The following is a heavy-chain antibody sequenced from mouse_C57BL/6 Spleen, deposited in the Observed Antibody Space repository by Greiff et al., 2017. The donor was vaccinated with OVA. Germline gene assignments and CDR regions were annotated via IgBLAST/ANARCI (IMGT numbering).Heavy chain of an antibody. J-gene: IGHJ1*03. CDR2: ISSGSSTI. CDR1: GFTFSDYG. CDR3: ARRERITTRYWYFDV. D-gene: IGHD2-4*01. Sequence: EVHLVESGGGLVKPGGSLKLSCAASGFTFSDYGMHWVRQAPEKGLEWVAYISSGSSTIYYADTVKGRFTISRDNAKNTLFLQMTSLRSEDTAMYYCARRERITTRYWYFDVWGTGTTVTVSS. V-gene: IGHV5-17*01.